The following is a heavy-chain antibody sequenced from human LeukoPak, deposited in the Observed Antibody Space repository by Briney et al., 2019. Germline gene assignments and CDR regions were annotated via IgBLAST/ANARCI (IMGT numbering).Heavy chain of an antibody. Sequence: PGGSLRLSCAASGFTFSSYAMSWVRQAPGKGLEWVSAISGSGGSTYYADSVKGRFTISRDNSKNTLYLQMNSLRAEDTAVYYCAKGDYGFWSGYLVYWGQGTLVTVSS. V-gene: IGHV3-23*01. CDR2: ISGSGGST. D-gene: IGHD3-3*01. CDR3: AKGDYGFWSGYLVY. J-gene: IGHJ4*02. CDR1: GFTFSSYA.